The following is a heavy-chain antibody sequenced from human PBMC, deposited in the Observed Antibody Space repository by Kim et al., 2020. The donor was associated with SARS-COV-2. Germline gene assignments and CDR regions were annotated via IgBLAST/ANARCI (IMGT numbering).Heavy chain of an antibody. CDR3: ARTSITIFGVVTIFESAFDI. CDR2: IIPIFGTA. J-gene: IGHJ3*02. V-gene: IGHV1-69*13. CDR1: GGTFSSYA. Sequence: SVKVSCKASGGTFSSYAISWVRQAPGQGLEWMGGIIPIFGTANYAQKFQGRVTITADESTSTAYMELSSLRSEDTAVYYCARTSITIFGVVTIFESAFDIWGQGTMVTVSS. D-gene: IGHD3-3*01.